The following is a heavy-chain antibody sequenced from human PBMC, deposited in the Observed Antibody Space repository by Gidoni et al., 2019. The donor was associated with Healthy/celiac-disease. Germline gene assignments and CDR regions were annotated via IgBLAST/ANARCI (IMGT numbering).Heavy chain of an antibody. D-gene: IGHD2-8*01. CDR2: IIPIFGTA. Sequence: QVQLVQSGAEVKKPGSSVKVSCKASGGTFSSYAISCVRQAPGQGLEWMGGIIPIFGTANYAQKFQGRVTITADESTSTAYMELSSLRSEDTAVYYCARGGRAGYCTNGVCYSIPFDYWGQGTLVTVSS. CDR3: ARGGRAGYCTNGVCYSIPFDY. J-gene: IGHJ4*02. V-gene: IGHV1-69*01. CDR1: GGTFSSYA.